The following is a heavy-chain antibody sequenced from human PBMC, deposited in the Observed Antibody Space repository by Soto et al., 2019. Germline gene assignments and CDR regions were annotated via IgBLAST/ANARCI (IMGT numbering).Heavy chain of an antibody. CDR3: ARAKQRIAVAGTPGY. Sequence: ASVKVSCKASGYTFTSYYMHWVRQAPGQGLEWMGIINPSGGSTSYAQKFQGRVTMTRDTSTSTVYMELSSLRSEDTAVYYCARAKQRIAVAGTPGYWGQGTLVTVSS. V-gene: IGHV1-46*01. J-gene: IGHJ4*02. CDR1: GYTFTSYY. D-gene: IGHD6-19*01. CDR2: INPSGGST.